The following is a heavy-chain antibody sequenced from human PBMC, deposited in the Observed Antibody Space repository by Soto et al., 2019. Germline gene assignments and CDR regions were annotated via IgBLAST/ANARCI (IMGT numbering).Heavy chain of an antibody. CDR1: GGSISSSSYY. Sequence: QLQLQESGPGLVKPSETLSLTCTVSGGSISSSSYYWGWIRQPPGKGLEWIGSIYYSGSTYYNPSLNSRVTISVDTSKNQFSLKLSSVTAADTAVYYCARTEGQQLAQWGYYYGMDVWGQGTTVTVSS. CDR2: IYYSGST. V-gene: IGHV4-39*01. D-gene: IGHD6-13*01. CDR3: ARTEGQQLAQWGYYYGMDV. J-gene: IGHJ6*02.